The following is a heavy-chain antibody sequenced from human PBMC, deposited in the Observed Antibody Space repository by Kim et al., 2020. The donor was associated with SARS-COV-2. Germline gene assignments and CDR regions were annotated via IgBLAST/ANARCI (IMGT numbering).Heavy chain of an antibody. Sequence: GGSLRLSCAASGFTFSSYGMHWVRQAPGKGLEWVAVISYDGSNKYYADSVKGRFTISRDNSKNTLHLQMNSVRAEDTDVYYCARDTGVYWGSFDYWGQGTLVTVSS. J-gene: IGHJ4*02. CDR1: GFTFSSYG. CDR2: ISYDGSNK. D-gene: IGHD1-26*01. CDR3: ARDTGVYWGSFDY. V-gene: IGHV3-30*03.